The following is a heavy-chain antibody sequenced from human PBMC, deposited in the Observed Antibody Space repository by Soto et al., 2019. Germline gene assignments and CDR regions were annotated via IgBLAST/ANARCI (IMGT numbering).Heavy chain of an antibody. CDR3: AKSSRYCSGGGCFYYFDY. CDR1: GFSIGSSA. D-gene: IGHD2-15*01. CDR2: IGGNGVTT. J-gene: IGHJ4*02. Sequence: EVQLLESGGGLVQPGGSLRLSCAASGFSIGSSAWSWVRQAPGKGLDWVSTIGGNGVTTFYADSVKGRFTISRDISRNTVFLQMSSLRGEDTALYYCAKSSRYCSGGGCFYYFDYWGQGTLVTVSS. V-gene: IGHV3-23*01.